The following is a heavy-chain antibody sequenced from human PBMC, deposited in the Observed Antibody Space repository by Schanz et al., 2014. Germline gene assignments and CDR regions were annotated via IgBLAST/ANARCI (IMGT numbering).Heavy chain of an antibody. J-gene: IGHJ4*02. V-gene: IGHV3-11*06. CDR2: ISSSSIYT. CDR1: GFTFSDYY. D-gene: IGHD5-12*01. Sequence: VQLVESGGTLVKPGGSLRLSCVVSGFTFSDYYMSWIRQAPGKGLEWVSYISSSSIYTNYADSVKGRFTISRDNAKXSLSLQMNXXRAEDTAVYYCAREGEWGYDPPRHWGQGTLVTVSS. CDR3: AREGEWGYDPPRH.